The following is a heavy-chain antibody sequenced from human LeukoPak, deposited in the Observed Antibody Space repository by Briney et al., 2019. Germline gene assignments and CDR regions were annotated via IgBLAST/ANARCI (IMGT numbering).Heavy chain of an antibody. CDR1: GFTFSSYG. D-gene: IGHD5-18*01. Sequence: GGSLRLSCAASGFTFSSYGMHWVRQAPGKGLEWVAFIRYDGSNKYYADSVKGRFTISRDNSKNTLYLQMNSLRAEDTAVYYCAKLLTGGYNSGQNDYWGQGILVTVSS. CDR2: IRYDGSNK. V-gene: IGHV3-30*02. CDR3: AKLLTGGYNSGQNDY. J-gene: IGHJ4*02.